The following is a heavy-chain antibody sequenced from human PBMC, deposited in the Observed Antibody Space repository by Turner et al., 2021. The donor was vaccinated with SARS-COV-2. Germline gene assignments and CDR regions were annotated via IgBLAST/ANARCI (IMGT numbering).Heavy chain of an antibody. CDR2: IIPIFGTP. CDR3: ASFGGDYVFDY. D-gene: IGHD3-10*01. J-gene: IGHJ4*02. Sequence: QVQLVQSGAEVKKPGSSVKVPCKASGGTFSSYAISWVRQAPGQGLEWRGGIIPIFGTPNYAQKFQGRVTITADESTSTAYMELSSLRSEDTAVYYCASFGGDYVFDYWGQGTLVTVSS. V-gene: IGHV1-69*01. CDR1: GGTFSSYA.